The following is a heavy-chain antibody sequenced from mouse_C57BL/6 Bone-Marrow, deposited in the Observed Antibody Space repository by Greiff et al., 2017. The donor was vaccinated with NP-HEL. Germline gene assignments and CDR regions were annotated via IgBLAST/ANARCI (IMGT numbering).Heavy chain of an antibody. J-gene: IGHJ3*01. CDR1: GYTFTSYW. CDR2: IDPSDSYT. V-gene: IGHV1-59*01. D-gene: IGHD4-1*01. Sequence: QVQLQQPGAELVRPGTSVKLSCKASGYTFTSYWMHWVKQRPGQGLEWIGVIDPSDSYTNYNQKFKGKATLTVDTSSSTAYMQLSSLTSEDSAVYYCARTGAFADWGQGTLVTVSA. CDR3: ARTGAFAD.